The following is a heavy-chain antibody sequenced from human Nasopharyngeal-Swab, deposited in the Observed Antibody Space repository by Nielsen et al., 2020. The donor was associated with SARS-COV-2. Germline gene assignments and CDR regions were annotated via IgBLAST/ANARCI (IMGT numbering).Heavy chain of an antibody. J-gene: IGHJ4*02. CDR3: ALGYSYGYRYFDY. D-gene: IGHD5-18*01. V-gene: IGHV1-69*13. Sequence: SVKVSRKASGGTFRSYAISWVRQAPGQGPDYMGGIIPIFGTPNYAQKFQGRVTITADESTSTAYMELSSLRSEDTAVYYCALGYSYGYRYFDYWGQGTLVTVSS. CDR1: GGTFRSYA. CDR2: IIPIFGTP.